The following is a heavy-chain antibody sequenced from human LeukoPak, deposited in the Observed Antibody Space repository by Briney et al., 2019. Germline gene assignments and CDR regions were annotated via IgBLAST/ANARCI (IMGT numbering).Heavy chain of an antibody. CDR3: ARRAPSYSGSYYSVESLTYYFDY. V-gene: IGHV3-23*01. CDR2: ISGSGGST. J-gene: IGHJ4*02. D-gene: IGHD1-26*01. Sequence: GGSLRLSCAASGFTFSSYAMSWVRQAPGKGLEWVSAISGSGGSTYYADSVKGRFTISRDNAKNSLYLQMNSLRAEDTAVYYCARRAPSYSGSYYSVESLTYYFDYWGQGTLVTVSS. CDR1: GFTFSSYA.